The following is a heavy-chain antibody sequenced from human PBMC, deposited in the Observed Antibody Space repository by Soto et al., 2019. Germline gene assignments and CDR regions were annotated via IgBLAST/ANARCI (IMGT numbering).Heavy chain of an antibody. CDR1: GFTFSSYG. CDR3: AKAPSIAARWLYYYYGMDV. J-gene: IGHJ6*02. V-gene: IGHV3-30*18. D-gene: IGHD6-6*01. CDR2: ISYDGSNK. Sequence: QVQLVESGGGVVQPGRSLRLSCAASGFTFSSYGMHWVRQAPGKGLEWVAVISYDGSNKYYADSVKGRFTISRDNSKNTLYLQMNSLRAEDTAVYYCAKAPSIAARWLYYYYGMDVWGQGTTVTVSS.